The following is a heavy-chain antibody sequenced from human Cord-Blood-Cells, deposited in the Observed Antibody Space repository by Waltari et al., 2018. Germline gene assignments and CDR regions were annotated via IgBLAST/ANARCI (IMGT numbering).Heavy chain of an antibody. J-gene: IGHJ3*02. V-gene: IGHV3-15*01. CDR3: TTDWRFWSGYYAFDI. CDR1: GFTFSNAW. CDR2: VKSKTDGGTT. D-gene: IGHD3-3*01. Sequence: ASGFTFSNAWMSWVRPAPGKGLEWVGRVKSKTDGGTTDYAAPVKGRFTISRDDSKNTLYLQMNSLKTEDTAVYYCTTDWRFWSGYYAFDIWGQGTMVTVSS.